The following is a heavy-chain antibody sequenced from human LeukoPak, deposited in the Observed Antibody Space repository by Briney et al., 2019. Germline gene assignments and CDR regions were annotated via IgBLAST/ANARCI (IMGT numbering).Heavy chain of an antibody. Sequence: GGSLRLSCAASGFTFSTYGVHWVRQAPGKGLEWVALIQYDGGNKYYADSVKGRFTISRDNSKNTLYLQMNSLRAEDTAVYYCAKDQGSGDYVWGSYRYSLGSDYWGQGTLVTVSS. CDR1: GFTFSTYG. D-gene: IGHD3-16*02. CDR2: IQYDGGNK. CDR3: AKDQGSGDYVWGSYRYSLGSDY. J-gene: IGHJ4*02. V-gene: IGHV3-30*02.